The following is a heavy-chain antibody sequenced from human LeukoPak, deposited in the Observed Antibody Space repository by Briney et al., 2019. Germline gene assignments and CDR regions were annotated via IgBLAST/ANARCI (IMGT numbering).Heavy chain of an antibody. V-gene: IGHV4-39*01. J-gene: IGHJ4*02. CDR2: IYYSGST. D-gene: IGHD6-13*01. Sequence: SETLSLTCTVSGGSISSSSYYWGWIRQPPGKGLEWIGSIYYSGSTYYNPSLKSRVTISVDTSKNQFSLKLGSVTAADTAVYYCARRGYSSSWYYFDYWGQGTLVTVSS. CDR1: GGSISSSSYY. CDR3: ARRGYSSSWYYFDY.